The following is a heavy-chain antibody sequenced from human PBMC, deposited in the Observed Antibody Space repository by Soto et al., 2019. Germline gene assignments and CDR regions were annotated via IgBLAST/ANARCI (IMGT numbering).Heavy chain of an antibody. D-gene: IGHD4-17*01. CDR3: ARTTAVPNTLRSRYFFDY. Sequence: PSETLSLTCSVSGGSVSNKTYYWSWIRQPPGKRREWIGYVYYSGTTNYNPSLKSRVTISVDLSKNQFSQRLSSVTTADTALYYCARTTAVPNTLRSRYFFDYWGQGTLVTVSS. J-gene: IGHJ4*02. CDR1: GGSVSNKTYY. CDR2: VYYSGTT. V-gene: IGHV4-61*01.